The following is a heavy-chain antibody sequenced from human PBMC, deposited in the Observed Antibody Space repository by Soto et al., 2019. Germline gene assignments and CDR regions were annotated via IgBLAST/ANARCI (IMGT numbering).Heavy chain of an antibody. CDR3: VKEVETVRLVAFAL. CDR2: ITNTGGDT. CDR1: ELTIGDHA. Sequence: GPNRLSSRAFELTIGDHAVSWVRKAPGKGLEWVSVITNTGGDTLYADSVKGRFTISRDNSKNTLYLQMNSLRVDDTALYYCVKEVETVRLVAFALWGQGTQVTAPQ. V-gene: IGHV3-23*01. J-gene: IGHJ4*02. D-gene: IGHD5-18*01.